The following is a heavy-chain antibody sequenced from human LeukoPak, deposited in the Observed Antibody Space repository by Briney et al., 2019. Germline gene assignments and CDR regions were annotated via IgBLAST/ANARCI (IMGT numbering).Heavy chain of an antibody. D-gene: IGHD3-10*01. CDR3: ARDHIRTYYYGSGSYSSGAFDI. J-gene: IGHJ3*02. V-gene: IGHV3-30*02. CDR2: IRYDGNNE. CDR1: GFVFSIYG. Sequence: GGSLRLSCAASGFVFSIYGMHWVRQAPGKGLEWVAYIRYDGNNEDYADSVKGRFTISRDNSKNTMYLQMNSLRVEDTAVYYCARDHIRTYYYGSGSYSSGAFDIWGQGTMVTVSS.